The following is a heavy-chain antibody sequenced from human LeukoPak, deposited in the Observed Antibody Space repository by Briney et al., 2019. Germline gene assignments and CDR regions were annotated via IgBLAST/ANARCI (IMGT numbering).Heavy chain of an antibody. Sequence: PGGSLRLSCAASGFTVFSNYMSWVRQAPGKGLEWVSVIYSDGTTYYADSVQGRFTISRDNSKNTVYLQMKSLRAEDTAVYSCARERSYYYYYMDVWGKGTTVTVSS. V-gene: IGHV3-53*01. CDR2: IYSDGTT. CDR3: ARERSYYYYYMDV. D-gene: IGHD3-10*01. J-gene: IGHJ6*03. CDR1: GFTVFSNY.